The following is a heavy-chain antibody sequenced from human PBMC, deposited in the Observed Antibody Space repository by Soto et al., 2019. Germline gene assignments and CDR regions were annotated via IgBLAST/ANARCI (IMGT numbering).Heavy chain of an antibody. D-gene: IGHD3-3*01. Sequence: TLSLTCTVSGGSISSYYWSWIRQPPGKGLEWIGYIYYSGSTNYNPSLKSRVTISVDTSKNQFSLKLSSVTAADTAVYYCAREGLAGFWSGYYNFYFDYWGQGTLVTVSS. J-gene: IGHJ4*02. CDR1: GGSISSYY. V-gene: IGHV4-59*01. CDR3: AREGLAGFWSGYYNFYFDY. CDR2: IYYSGST.